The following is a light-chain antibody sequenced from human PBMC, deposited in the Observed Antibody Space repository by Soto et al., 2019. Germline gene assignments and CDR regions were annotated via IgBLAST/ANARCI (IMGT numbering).Light chain of an antibody. CDR1: TNHVGGYNY. Sequence: QSVRTQPASVSGAAGHGITISCTGTTNHVGGYNYVSWYQQHPGKAPNLLIFEVSSRPSGVSNRFSGSKSGNTASLTISALQAEDEPDYFCNYSTSSPPPHYVFGPGTTVTV. CDR2: EVS. J-gene: IGLJ1*01. V-gene: IGLV2-14*01. CDR3: NYSTSSPPPHYV.